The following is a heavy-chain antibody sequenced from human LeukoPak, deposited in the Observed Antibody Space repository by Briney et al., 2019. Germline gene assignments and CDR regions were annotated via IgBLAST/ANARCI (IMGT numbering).Heavy chain of an antibody. Sequence: PGGSLRLSCAASGISVSTNYMTWVRQAPGKGLELVSLLYATGNTYYADSVNGRFTISRDNSKNTLYLQLNSLRAEDTAVYYCARRYCSTCPTGHAFDLWGQGTMVTVSS. D-gene: IGHD2-2*01. V-gene: IGHV3-53*01. CDR1: GISVSTNY. CDR2: LYATGNT. CDR3: ARRYCSTCPTGHAFDL. J-gene: IGHJ3*01.